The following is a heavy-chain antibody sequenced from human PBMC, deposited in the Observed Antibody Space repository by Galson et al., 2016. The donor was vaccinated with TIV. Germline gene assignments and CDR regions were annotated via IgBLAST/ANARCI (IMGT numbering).Heavy chain of an antibody. J-gene: IGHJ4*02. Sequence: SLRLSCAASGFTFSSYAMSWVRQAPGKGLEWVSVISGGGGSTYYADSVKGRFTISRDNSKNTLYLQMSSLRPEDTAVYYCARVYSSYSFDYWGQGALVTVSS. CDR1: GFTFSSYA. D-gene: IGHD6-19*01. V-gene: IGHV3-23*01. CDR2: ISGGGGST. CDR3: ARVYSSYSFDY.